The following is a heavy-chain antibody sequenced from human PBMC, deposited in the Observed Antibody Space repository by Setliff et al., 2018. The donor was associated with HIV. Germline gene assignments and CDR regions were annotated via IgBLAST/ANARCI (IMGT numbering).Heavy chain of an antibody. J-gene: IGHJ4*02. CDR2: IMALFQRT. V-gene: IGHV1-69*13. D-gene: IGHD3-22*01. Sequence: SVKVSCKVSGDTFRNYAINWVRLAPGQGLEWMGEIMALFQRTQYAQKFQGRVTITADESTSTAYMELSSLRSEDTAVYYCARATNYYDSSGYYDYWGQGTLVTVSS. CDR3: ARATNYYDSSGYYDY. CDR1: GDTFRNYA.